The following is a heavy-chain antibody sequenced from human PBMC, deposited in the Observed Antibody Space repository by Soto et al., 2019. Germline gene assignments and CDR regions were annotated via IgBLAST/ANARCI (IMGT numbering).Heavy chain of an antibody. CDR1: GGLFSSYA. J-gene: IGHJ4*02. CDR2: IIPVFSTA. Sequence: QEQLVQSGAEVKKPGSSVKVSCKASGGLFSSYAISWVRQAPGQGLEWMGGIIPVFSTAYYAQKFQGRVTITADESTNTAYMELSSLRSKDTAIYYCARGGSGYVWFNEFWGQGSLVTVSS. D-gene: IGHD3-22*01. V-gene: IGHV1-69*01. CDR3: ARGGSGYVWFNEF.